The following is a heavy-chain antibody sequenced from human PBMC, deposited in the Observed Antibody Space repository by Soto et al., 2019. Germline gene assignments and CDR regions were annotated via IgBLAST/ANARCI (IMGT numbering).Heavy chain of an antibody. J-gene: IGHJ6*03. CDR1: GGSISSSSYY. CDR2: IYYSGST. D-gene: IGHD3-10*01. V-gene: IGHV4-39*01. Sequence: PSETLSLTCTVSGGSISSSSYYWGWIRQPPGKGLEWIGSIYYSGSTYYNPSLKSRVTISVDTSKNQFSLKLSSVTAAGTAVYYCARGRPLLWFGELMYYMDVWGKGTTVTVSS. CDR3: ARGRPLLWFGELMYYMDV.